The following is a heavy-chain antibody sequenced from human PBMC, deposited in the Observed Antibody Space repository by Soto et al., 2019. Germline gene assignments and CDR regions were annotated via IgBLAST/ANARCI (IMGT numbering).Heavy chain of an antibody. Sequence: SGTLSLTCTVSGGSISSYYWSWIRQPPGKGLEWIGYIYYSGSTNYNPSLKSRVTISVDTSKNQFSLKLSSVTAADAAVYYCARQNRISYFWSGYLFDYWGQGTLVTVSS. CDR1: GGSISSYY. V-gene: IGHV4-59*08. J-gene: IGHJ4*02. D-gene: IGHD3-3*02. CDR2: IYYSGST. CDR3: ARQNRISYFWSGYLFDY.